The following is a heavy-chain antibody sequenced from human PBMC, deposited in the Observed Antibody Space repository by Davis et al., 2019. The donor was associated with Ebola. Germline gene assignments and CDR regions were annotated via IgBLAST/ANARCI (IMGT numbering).Heavy chain of an antibody. J-gene: IGHJ2*01. CDR2: IYHIGST. Sequence: SETLSLTCTVSGDSISSSNWWSWVRQPPGKGLEWIGEIYHIGSTNYHPSLKGRVTLSLDKSTNQFSLILSAVTAADTAVYYCARGSGNYDTGGYFDLWGHGSLVTVSS. CDR3: ARGSGNYDTGGYFDL. D-gene: IGHD2-8*02. V-gene: IGHV4-4*02. CDR1: GDSISSSNW.